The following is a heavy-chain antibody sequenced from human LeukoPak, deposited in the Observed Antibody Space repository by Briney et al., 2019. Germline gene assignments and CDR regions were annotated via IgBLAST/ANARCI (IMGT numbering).Heavy chain of an antibody. CDR2: INSDGSST. CDR3: ARDDIVVVPAASKMDYYYYYYMDV. V-gene: IGHV3-74*01. D-gene: IGHD2-2*01. J-gene: IGHJ6*03. Sequence: GGSLRLSCVVSGFTLSSYAMSWVRQAPGKGLVWVSRINSDGSSTSYADSVKGRFTISRDNAKNTLYLQMNSLRAEDTAVYYCARDDIVVVPAASKMDYYYYYYMDVWAKGPRSPSP. CDR1: GFTLSSYA.